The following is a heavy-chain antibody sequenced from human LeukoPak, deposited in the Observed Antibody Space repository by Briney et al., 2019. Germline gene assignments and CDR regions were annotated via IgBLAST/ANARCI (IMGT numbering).Heavy chain of an antibody. Sequence: PGGSLRLSCEASGFTFSNYAMNWVRQAPGKGLEWVSSISGSGGNTYYADSVKGRFTISRDNSKNTLYLQMNSLRAEDTAVYYCANPPTVTTIRFDPWGQGTLVTVSS. V-gene: IGHV3-23*01. CDR1: GFTFSNYA. J-gene: IGHJ5*02. CDR3: ANPPTVTTIRFDP. CDR2: ISGSGGNT. D-gene: IGHD4-17*01.